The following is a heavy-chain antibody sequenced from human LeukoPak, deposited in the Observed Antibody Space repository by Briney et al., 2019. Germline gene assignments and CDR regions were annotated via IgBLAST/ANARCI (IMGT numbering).Heavy chain of an antibody. CDR3: VRGYYYGSGSYYRGYFDY. J-gene: IGHJ4*02. CDR2: IYYSGST. CDR1: GGSISSHY. D-gene: IGHD3-10*01. V-gene: IGHV4-59*11. Sequence: SETLSLTCTVSGGSISSHYWSWIRQPPGKGLEWIGYIYYSGSTNYNPSLKGRVTISVDTSKNQFSLKLSSVTAADTAVYYCVRGYYYGSGSYYRGYFDYWGQGTLVTVSS.